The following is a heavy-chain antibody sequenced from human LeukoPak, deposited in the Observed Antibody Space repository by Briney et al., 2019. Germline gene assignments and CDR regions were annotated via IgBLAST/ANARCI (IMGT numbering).Heavy chain of an antibody. CDR2: INTNTGNP. J-gene: IGHJ6*02. CDR3: AREPQAAVAGTYYYYGMDV. Sequence: ASVKVSCKASGYTFTGYYMHWVRQAPGQGLEWMGWINTNTGNPTYAQGFTGRFVFSLDTSVSTAYLQISSLKAEDTAVYYCAREPQAAVAGTYYYYGMDVWGQGTTVTVSS. CDR1: GYTFTGYY. V-gene: IGHV7-4-1*02. D-gene: IGHD6-19*01.